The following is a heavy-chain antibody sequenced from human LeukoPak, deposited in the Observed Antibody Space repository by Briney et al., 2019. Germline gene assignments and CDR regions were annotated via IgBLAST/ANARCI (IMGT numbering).Heavy chain of an antibody. Sequence: SETLSLTCAVQGGSFSGYYWSWIRQPPGKGLEWIGEINHRGSTNYNPSLKRRLIISVDTSKNQSPLKLSSVTAAHTAVYYCARGKRGYSSSWYDYWGQGTLVTVSS. CDR3: ARGKRGYSSSWYDY. V-gene: IGHV4-34*01. J-gene: IGHJ4*02. CDR2: INHRGST. D-gene: IGHD6-13*01. CDR1: GGSFSGYY.